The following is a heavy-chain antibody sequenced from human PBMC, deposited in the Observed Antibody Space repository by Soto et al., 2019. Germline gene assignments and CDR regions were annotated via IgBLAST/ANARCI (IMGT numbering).Heavy chain of an antibody. CDR3: AREGSSGMNYFDY. Sequence: EVQLVESGGGLVKPGGSLRLSCAASGFTFSSYSMNWVRQAPGKGLEWVSSISSSSSYIYYADSVKGRFTISRDNAKNSLYLQMNSLRAEDTAVYYCAREGSSGMNYFDYWGQGTLVTVSS. CDR1: GFTFSSYS. D-gene: IGHD6-19*01. V-gene: IGHV3-21*01. CDR2: ISSSSSYI. J-gene: IGHJ4*02.